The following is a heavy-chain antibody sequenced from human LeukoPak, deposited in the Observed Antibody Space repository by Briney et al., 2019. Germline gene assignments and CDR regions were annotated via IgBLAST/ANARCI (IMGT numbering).Heavy chain of an antibody. Sequence: SETLSLTCTVSGGSISSYYWSWIRQPPGKGLEWIGYIYYSGSTNYNPSLKSRVTISVDTSKNQFSLKLSSVTAADTAVYYCARRPWPYYYFDYWGQRTLVTVSS. V-gene: IGHV4-59*08. D-gene: IGHD3-10*01. CDR1: GGSISSYY. J-gene: IGHJ4*02. CDR3: ARRPWPYYYFDY. CDR2: IYYSGST.